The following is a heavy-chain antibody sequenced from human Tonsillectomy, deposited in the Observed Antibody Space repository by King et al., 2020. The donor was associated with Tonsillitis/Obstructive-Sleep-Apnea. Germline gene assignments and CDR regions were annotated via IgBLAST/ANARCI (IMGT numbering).Heavy chain of an antibody. CDR3: ASETTVTAXXWXFDL. J-gene: IGHJ2*01. CDR2: IKQDGSEK. CDR1: GFTFSSYW. D-gene: IGHD4-17*01. Sequence: VQLVESGGGLVQPGGSLRLSCAASGFTFSSYWMSWVRQAPGKGLEWVANIKQDGSEKYYVDSVKGRFTISRDNAKNSLYLQMNSLRAEDTAVYYCASETTVTAXXWXFDLWXRGTLVTVSX. V-gene: IGHV3-7*04.